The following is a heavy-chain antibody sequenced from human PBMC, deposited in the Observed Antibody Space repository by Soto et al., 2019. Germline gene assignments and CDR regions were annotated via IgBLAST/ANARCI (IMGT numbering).Heavy chain of an antibody. Sequence: GGSLRLSCAASGFTFSSYAMTWVRQAPGRGLEWVSIVSYNGGDTYYADSVKGRFTISRDNSKDTVDLQMNGLRAEDTAVYYCARYIRGPTVYYFDFWGPGVLVTVS. V-gene: IGHV3-23*01. D-gene: IGHD1-1*01. CDR3: ARYIRGPTVYYFDF. CDR1: GFTFSSYA. J-gene: IGHJ4*02. CDR2: VSYNGGDT.